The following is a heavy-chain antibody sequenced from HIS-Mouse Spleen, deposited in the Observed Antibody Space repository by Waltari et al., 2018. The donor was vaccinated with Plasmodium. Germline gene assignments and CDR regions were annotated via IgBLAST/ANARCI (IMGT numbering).Heavy chain of an antibody. CDR3: ASSGSGSYYY. D-gene: IGHD3-10*01. V-gene: IGHV4-34*01. CDR1: GGSFSGYY. J-gene: IGHJ4*02. CDR2: INHSGST. Sequence: QVQLQQWGAGLLKPSETLSLTCAVYGGSFSGYYWSWIRQPPGKGLEWIGEINHSGSTNYNPSLKSRVTISVDTSKNQFSLELSSVTAADTAVYYCASSGSGSYYYWGQGTLVTVSS.